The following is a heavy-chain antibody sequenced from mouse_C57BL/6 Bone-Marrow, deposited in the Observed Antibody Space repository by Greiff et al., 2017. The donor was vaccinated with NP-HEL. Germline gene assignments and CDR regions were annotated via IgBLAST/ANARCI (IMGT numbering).Heavy chain of an antibody. J-gene: IGHJ4*01. D-gene: IGHD3-1*01. V-gene: IGHV5-15*01. CDR1: GFTFSDYG. Sequence: EVKVVESGGGLVQPGGSLTLSCAASGFTFSDYGLAWVRQAPRKGPAWVAFISNLAYSIYYAATVTGRFTISRENAKNTLYLEMSSLRSEDTAMYDCARRALSYAMDYWGQGTSVTVSS. CDR3: ARRALSYAMDY. CDR2: ISNLAYSI.